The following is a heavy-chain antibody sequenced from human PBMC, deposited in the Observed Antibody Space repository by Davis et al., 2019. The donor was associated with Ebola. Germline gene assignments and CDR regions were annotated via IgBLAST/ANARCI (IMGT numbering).Heavy chain of an antibody. CDR2: IYTGDSDT. CDR3: ASLRRTITGFDDCFDI. J-gene: IGHJ3*02. Sequence: GESLKISCKDSGNSFSSHWIGWVRQMPGKALEWMGIIYTGDSDTRYSPSFRGQVTISADKSTKTAFLQWSGVKASDTAMYYCASLRRTITGFDDCFDIWGQGTMVTVSS. V-gene: IGHV5-51*01. CDR1: GNSFSSHW. D-gene: IGHD3-9*01.